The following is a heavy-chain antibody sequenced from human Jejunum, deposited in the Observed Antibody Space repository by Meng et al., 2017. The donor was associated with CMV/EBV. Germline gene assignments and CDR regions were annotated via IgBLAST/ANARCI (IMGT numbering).Heavy chain of an antibody. CDR1: GFNFTKFA. CDR3: ASNLGQWLSWFDP. Sequence: ASGFNFTKFAMRWVRQAPRQGLEWLAYITSTGDRIYYAESVKGRFIVSRDNAKNSLYLEMDSLRAEDSGVYYCASNLGQWLSWFDPWGQGTVVTVSS. D-gene: IGHD5-12*01. J-gene: IGHJ5*02. V-gene: IGHV3-48*03. CDR2: ITSTGDRI.